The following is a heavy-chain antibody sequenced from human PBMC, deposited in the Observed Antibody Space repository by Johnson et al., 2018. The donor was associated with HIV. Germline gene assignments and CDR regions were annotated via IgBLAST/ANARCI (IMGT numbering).Heavy chain of an antibody. CDR3: AREGRGAPHDAFDI. Sequence: VQLVESGGGLVQPGGSLRLSCAASGITVGTNYMSWVRQAPGKGLEWVSVIFSVGDVYYADSVKGRFTISRDNAKNSLYLQMNSLRAEDTAVYYCAREGRGAPHDAFDIWGQGTMVTVSS. J-gene: IGHJ3*02. CDR1: GITVGTNY. CDR2: IFSVGDV. D-gene: IGHD2-15*01. V-gene: IGHV3-66*02.